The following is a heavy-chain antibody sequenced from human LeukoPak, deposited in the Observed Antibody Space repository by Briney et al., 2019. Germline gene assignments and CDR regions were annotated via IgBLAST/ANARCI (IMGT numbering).Heavy chain of an antibody. CDR2: ISYDGKNK. CDR3: ASHWAQQVXXDY. Sequence: GRSLRLSCAASGFTFSSYGMHWVRQAPGKGLEWVAVISYDGKNKYYADAVKGRFTISRDNSKNTLYLQMNSLRPEDTAVYYCASHWAQQVXXDYWGQGTLVTVSS. J-gene: IGHJ4*02. D-gene: IGHD6-13*01. V-gene: IGHV3-30*03. CDR1: GFTFSSYG.